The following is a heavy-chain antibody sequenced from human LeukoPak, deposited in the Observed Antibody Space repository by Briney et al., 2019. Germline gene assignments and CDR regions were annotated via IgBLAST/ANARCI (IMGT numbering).Heavy chain of an antibody. V-gene: IGHV3-48*01. CDR1: GFTFRNYN. Sequence: GGSLRLSCAASGFTFRNYNMNWVRQAPGKGLEWVSYITLSSSTIYYADSVKGRFTISRDNAKNSVYLQMNSLRAEDTAVYYCAREPSYSSSWYTSCDYWGQGTLVTVSS. D-gene: IGHD6-13*01. CDR3: AREPSYSSSWYTSCDY. CDR2: ITLSSSTI. J-gene: IGHJ4*02.